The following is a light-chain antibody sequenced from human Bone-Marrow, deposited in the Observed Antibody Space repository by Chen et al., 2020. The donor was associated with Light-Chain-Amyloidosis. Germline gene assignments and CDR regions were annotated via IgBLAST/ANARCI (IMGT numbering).Light chain of an antibody. CDR3: QSADSSGTYEVI. CDR1: DLPTKY. V-gene: IGLV3-25*03. Sequence: SFDLPPPPSFSVSTGQQARSTCSGDDLPTKYAYWYQQKPGQAPVLVIHRDTERPSGISEQFSGSSSITTATLPSSALLAESDPDYQCQSADSSGTYEVIFGGGTKLT. CDR2: RDT. J-gene: IGLJ2*01.